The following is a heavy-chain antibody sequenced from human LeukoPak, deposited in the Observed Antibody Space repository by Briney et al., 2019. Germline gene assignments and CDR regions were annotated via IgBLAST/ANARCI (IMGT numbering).Heavy chain of an antibody. CDR2: IIPIFGTA. D-gene: IGHD2-2*01. Sequence: GASVTVSFKASGGTFSSYAISWVRQAPGQGLEWMGGIIPIFGTANYAQKFQGRVTITTDESTSTAYMELSSLRSEDTAVYYCATRPEIVVVPAAHDAFDIWGQGTMVTVSS. CDR3: ATRPEIVVVPAAHDAFDI. J-gene: IGHJ3*02. CDR1: GGTFSSYA. V-gene: IGHV1-69*05.